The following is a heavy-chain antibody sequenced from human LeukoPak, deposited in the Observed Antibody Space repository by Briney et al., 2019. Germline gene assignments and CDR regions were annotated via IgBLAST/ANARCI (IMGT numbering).Heavy chain of an antibody. CDR1: GFTFSSYG. D-gene: IGHD2/OR15-2a*01. Sequence: GGSLRLSCAASGFTFSSYGMHWVRQAPGKGLEWVAVIWYDGSNKYYADSVKGRFTISRDNSKNTLYLQMNSLRAEDTAVYYCARDRARFYTYYFDYWGQGTLVTVSS. V-gene: IGHV3-33*01. CDR3: ARDRARFYTYYFDY. J-gene: IGHJ4*02. CDR2: IWYDGSNK.